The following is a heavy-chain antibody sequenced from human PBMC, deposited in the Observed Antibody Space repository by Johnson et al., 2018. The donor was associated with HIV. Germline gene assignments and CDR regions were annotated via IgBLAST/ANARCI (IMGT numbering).Heavy chain of an antibody. CDR3: AKEGGYSYGYGGDQTGDAFDI. J-gene: IGHJ3*02. D-gene: IGHD5-18*01. CDR1: GFIFSSYG. V-gene: IGHV3-30*02. Sequence: QVQLVESGGGVVQPGGSLRLSCAASGFIFSSYGMHWVRQAPGKGPEWVSYIRYDGDNKYYVDSVKGRFTISRDNHNNTLYVQTSSLRLEDTAVYYCAKEGGYSYGYGGDQTGDAFDIWGQGTTVTVSS. CDR2: IRYDGDNK.